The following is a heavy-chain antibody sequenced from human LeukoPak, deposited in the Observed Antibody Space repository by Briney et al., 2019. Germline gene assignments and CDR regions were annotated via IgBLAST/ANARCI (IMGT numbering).Heavy chain of an antibody. D-gene: IGHD2-8*02. V-gene: IGHV3-7*01. CDR2: IKQDGSEK. CDR1: GFTFSSYG. J-gene: IGHJ4*02. CDR3: ARLVDLDY. Sequence: GGSLRLSCAASGFTFSSYGMHWVRQAPGKGLEWVANIKQDGSEKYYVDSVKGRFTISRDNAKNSLYLQMNSLRAEDTAVYYCARLVDLDYWGQGTLVTVSS.